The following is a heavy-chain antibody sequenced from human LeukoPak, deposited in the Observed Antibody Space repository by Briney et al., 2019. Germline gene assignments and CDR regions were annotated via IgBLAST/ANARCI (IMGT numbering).Heavy chain of an antibody. D-gene: IGHD2-21*02. CDR2: ISFDGSNK. CDR1: GFXFSSYA. J-gene: IGHJ4*02. CDR3: AKATAISASHRTLGCYY. V-gene: IGHV3-30*18. Sequence: PGGSLRLSCGVSGFXFSSYAVHWVRQAPGKGLEWLAVISFDGSNKYYADSVKGRFIISRENCKNKLYLQIDSLSADTTAVYYCAKATAISASHRTLGCYYCGEGT.